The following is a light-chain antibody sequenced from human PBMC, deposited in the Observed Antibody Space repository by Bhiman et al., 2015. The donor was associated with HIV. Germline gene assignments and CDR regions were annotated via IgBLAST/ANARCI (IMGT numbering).Light chain of an antibody. CDR3: CSYGGSKLI. CDR2: KVN. Sequence: QSALTQPASVSGSPGQSITISCTGASSDVGSYDLVSWYQQHPGKAPKLILYKVNKRPSGVSNRFSGSKSGNTASLTISGLQAEDEADYYCCSYGGSKLIFGGGTKLTVL. CDR1: SSDVGSYDL. J-gene: IGLJ2*01. V-gene: IGLV2-23*02.